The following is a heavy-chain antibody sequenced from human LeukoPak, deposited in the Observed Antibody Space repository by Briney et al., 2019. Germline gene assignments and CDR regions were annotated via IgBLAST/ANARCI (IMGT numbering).Heavy chain of an antibody. J-gene: IGHJ3*02. D-gene: IGHD3-22*01. CDR1: EFTFRSYS. CDR3: ARTRSSGYFDAFDI. V-gene: IGHV3-48*01. CDR2: ITNSGNSK. Sequence: PGGSLRLSCAASEFTFRSYSMNWVRQAPGKGLEWVSYITNSGNSKSYADSVKGRFTISRDNTKNSLYLQMNGLRAEDTAVYYCARTRSSGYFDAFDIWGQGTMVTVSS.